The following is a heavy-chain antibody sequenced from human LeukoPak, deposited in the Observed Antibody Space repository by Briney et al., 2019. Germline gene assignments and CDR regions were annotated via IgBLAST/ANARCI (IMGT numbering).Heavy chain of an antibody. CDR2: IRSKAYGGTT. V-gene: IGHV3-49*03. J-gene: IGHJ3*02. D-gene: IGHD5-24*01. Sequence: GRSLRLSCTASGFTFGDYAMSWFRQAPGKGLEWVGFIRSKAYGGTTEYAASVKGRFTISRDDSKSIAYLQMNSLKTEDAAVYYCTRPVEMATTGGAFDIWGQGTMVTVSS. CDR3: TRPVEMATTGGAFDI. CDR1: GFTFGDYA.